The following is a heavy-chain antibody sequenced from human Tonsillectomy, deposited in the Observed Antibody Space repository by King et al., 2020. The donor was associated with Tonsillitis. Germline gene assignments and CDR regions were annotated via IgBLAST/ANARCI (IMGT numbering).Heavy chain of an antibody. CDR2: IWYDGSEK. CDR1: GFTFSSYG. CDR3: AGCAASGYEC. D-gene: IGHD5-12*01. J-gene: IGHJ1*01. Sequence: QLVQSGGGVVQPGRSLRLSCAASGFTFSSYGMHWVRQAPGKGLEWVAVIWYDGSEKYYADSVKGRFTVSRDNSKNTLFLQMNSLRAEDTAVYYCAGCAASGYECWGQGTLVTVSS. V-gene: IGHV3-33*01.